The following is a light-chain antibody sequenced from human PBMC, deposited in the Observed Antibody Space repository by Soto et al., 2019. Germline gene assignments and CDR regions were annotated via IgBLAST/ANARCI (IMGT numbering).Light chain of an antibody. CDR3: QQYGSLQLT. V-gene: IGKV3-20*01. CDR2: GAS. J-gene: IGKJ4*01. CDR1: QSVSSSY. Sequence: EIVLTQSPGTLSLSPGERATLSCRASQSVSSSYLAWYQQKPGQAPRLLIYGASSWATGIPDRFSGSGSGTDFTLTISRLEPEDFAVYYCQQYGSLQLTFGGGTKVEIK.